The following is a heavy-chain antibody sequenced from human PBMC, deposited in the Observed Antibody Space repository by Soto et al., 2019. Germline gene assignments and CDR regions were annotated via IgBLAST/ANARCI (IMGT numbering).Heavy chain of an antibody. CDR3: AKLVSYQLPRTNWFDP. CDR2: ISGSGGST. J-gene: IGHJ5*02. V-gene: IGHV3-23*01. D-gene: IGHD2-2*01. Sequence: TGGSLRLSCAASGFTFSSYAMSWVRQAPGKGLEWVSAISGSGGSTYYADSVKGRFTISRDNSKNTLYLQMNSLRAEDTAVYYCAKLVSYQLPRTNWFDPWGQGTLVTVSS. CDR1: GFTFSSYA.